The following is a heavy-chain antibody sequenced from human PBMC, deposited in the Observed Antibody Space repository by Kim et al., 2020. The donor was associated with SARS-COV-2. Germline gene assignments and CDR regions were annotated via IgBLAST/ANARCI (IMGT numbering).Heavy chain of an antibody. J-gene: IGHJ6*02. D-gene: IGHD2-2*01. Sequence: GGSLRLSCAASGFTFSSYGMHWVRQAPGKGLEWVAVIWYDGSNKYYADSVKGRFTISRDNSKNTLYLQMNSLRAEDTAVYYCAREYQLLPPPYYYYGMDVWGQGTTVTVSS. CDR1: GFTFSSYG. CDR2: IWYDGSNK. CDR3: AREYQLLPPPYYYYGMDV. V-gene: IGHV3-33*01.